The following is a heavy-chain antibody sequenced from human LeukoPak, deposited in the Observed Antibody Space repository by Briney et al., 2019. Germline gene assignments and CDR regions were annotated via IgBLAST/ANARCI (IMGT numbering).Heavy chain of an antibody. D-gene: IGHD2-21*01. CDR1: GGSISSGGYY. CDR2: IYYSGST. J-gene: IGHJ4*02. Sequence: SETLSLTCTVSGGSISSGGYYWSWIRQHPGKGLEWIGYIYYSGSTYYNPSPKSRVTISVDTSKNQFSLKLSSVTAADTAVYYCARKEYSLIDYWGQGTLVTVSS. CDR3: ARKEYSLIDY. V-gene: IGHV4-31*03.